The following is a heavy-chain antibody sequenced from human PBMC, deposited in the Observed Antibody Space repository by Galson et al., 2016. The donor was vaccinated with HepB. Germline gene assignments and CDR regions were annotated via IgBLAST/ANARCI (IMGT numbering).Heavy chain of an antibody. D-gene: IGHD3/OR15-3a*01. CDR2: IEGDGTRP. CDR1: GFTFRNHQ. Sequence: SLRLSCAVSGFTFRNHQMHWVRQVSGKGLVWVSRIEGDGTRPIYADSVKGRFTISRDNAENTLYLQMNSLRAEDTAVYYCARFGTGLDYWGQGTLVTVSS. J-gene: IGHJ4*02. V-gene: IGHV3-74*01. CDR3: ARFGTGLDY.